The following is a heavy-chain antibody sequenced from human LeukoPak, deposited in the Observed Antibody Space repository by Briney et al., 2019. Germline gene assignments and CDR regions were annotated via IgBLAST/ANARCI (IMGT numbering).Heavy chain of an antibody. CDR3: ARADPAAPVAFDY. CDR2: IVSSGATI. V-gene: IGHV3-48*03. D-gene: IGHD6-25*01. J-gene: IGHJ4*02. CDR1: GFTFSTYE. Sequence: GGSLRLSCAASGFTFSTYEMDWVRQAPGKGLEWVSYIVSSGATIYYADSVKGRFTIPRDNAKNSLYLQMNSLRADDTAIYYCARADPAAPVAFDYWGQGTLVTVSS.